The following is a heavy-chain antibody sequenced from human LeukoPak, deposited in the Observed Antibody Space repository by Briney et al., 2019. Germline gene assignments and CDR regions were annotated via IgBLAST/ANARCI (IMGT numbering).Heavy chain of an antibody. J-gene: IGHJ4*02. D-gene: IGHD3-10*01. CDR3: AAQRVLRGD. V-gene: IGHV3-23*01. CDR1: GFTFSTYT. CDR2: ISGSGSTA. Sequence: PGGSLRLSCAASGFTFSTYTMSWVRQAPGKRLEWVSTISGSGSTAYYADSVKGRFTISRDNSQNTVSLQMNSLRAEDTAVYYCAAQRVLRGDWGQGTLVTVSS.